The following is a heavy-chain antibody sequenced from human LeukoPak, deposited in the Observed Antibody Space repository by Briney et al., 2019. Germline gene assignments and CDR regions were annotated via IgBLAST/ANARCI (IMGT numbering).Heavy chain of an antibody. CDR2: IYHGGST. J-gene: IGHJ5*02. Sequence: SETLSLTCSVSGDSISRSSNYWGWVRQPPGKGLEWIGNIYHGGSTYYNSSLKSRVTISLDTPKNQFSLNLSSVTAADTAVYYCARNLYNWFDPWGQGTLVTVSS. CDR1: GDSISRSSNY. CDR3: ARNLYNWFDP. V-gene: IGHV4-39*07.